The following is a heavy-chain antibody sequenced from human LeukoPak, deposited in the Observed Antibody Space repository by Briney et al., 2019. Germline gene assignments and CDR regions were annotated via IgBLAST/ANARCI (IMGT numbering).Heavy chain of an antibody. CDR1: GGSISSYY. V-gene: IGHV4-59*01. CDR2: IYYSGGT. J-gene: IGHJ5*02. Sequence: SETLSLTCTVSGGSISSYYWSWIRQPPGKGLEWIGYIYYSGGTNYNPSLKSRVTISVDTSKNQFSLKLSSVTAADTAVYYCARGADYYDSSGWYNWFDPWGQGTLVTVSS. CDR3: ARGADYYDSSGWYNWFDP. D-gene: IGHD3-22*01.